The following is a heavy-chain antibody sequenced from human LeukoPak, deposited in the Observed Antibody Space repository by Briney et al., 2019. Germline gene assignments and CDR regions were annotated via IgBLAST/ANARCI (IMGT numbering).Heavy chain of an antibody. CDR2: IISNGGST. CDR1: GFTFSSYA. Sequence: PGGSLRLSCSASGFTFSSYAMHWVRQAPGKGLEYVSAIISNGGSTYYADSVKGRFTISRDNSKNTLYLQMSSLRAEERAGYYCARAMVRGVIIDYWRQGTLVTVSS. CDR3: ARAMVRGVIIDY. V-gene: IGHV3-64D*09. D-gene: IGHD3-10*01. J-gene: IGHJ4*02.